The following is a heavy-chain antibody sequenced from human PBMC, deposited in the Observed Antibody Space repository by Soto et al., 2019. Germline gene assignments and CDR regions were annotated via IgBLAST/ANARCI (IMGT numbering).Heavy chain of an antibody. CDR3: AKFGMDRTQRSPPSYIAS. V-gene: IGHV3-23*01. D-gene: IGHD3-16*01. J-gene: IGHJ4*02. CDR2: ISGSGGGT. CDR1: GFTFSRYA. Sequence: PGGSLRLSCAASGFTFSRYAMCWARQAPGKGLEWVSSISGSGGGTYYADSVKGRFTFSRDNSKNTLYLQMNSLRAEDTAVYYCAKFGMDRTQRSPPSYIASGGQGA.